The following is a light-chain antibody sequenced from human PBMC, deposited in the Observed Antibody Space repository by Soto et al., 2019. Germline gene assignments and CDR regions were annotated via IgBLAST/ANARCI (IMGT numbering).Light chain of an antibody. CDR1: QSVSSSY. Sequence: EIVLTQSPGTLSLSPGERATLSCRASQSVSSSYLAWYQQKPGQAPRLLIYGTSKRATGIPDRFSGRGSGTDFTLTISRLEPEDFAIYYGQQYDRSPWTFSQATKVEIK. CDR3: QQYDRSPWT. J-gene: IGKJ1*01. CDR2: GTS. V-gene: IGKV3-20*01.